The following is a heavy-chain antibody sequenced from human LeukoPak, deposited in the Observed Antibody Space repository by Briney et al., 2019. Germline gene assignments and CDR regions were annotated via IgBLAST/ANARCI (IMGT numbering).Heavy chain of an antibody. J-gene: IGHJ3*02. CDR1: GFTFSDYY. D-gene: IGHD3-3*01. V-gene: IGHV3-11*01. Sequence: PGGSLRLSCAASGFTFSDYYMSWIRQAPGKGLEWVSYITSSGTTIYYADSVKDRFTISRDNAKNSLYLQMNSLRAEDTAVYYCARALGTFWSGYYPDAFDIWGQGTMVTVSS. CDR3: ARALGTFWSGYYPDAFDI. CDR2: ITSSGTTI.